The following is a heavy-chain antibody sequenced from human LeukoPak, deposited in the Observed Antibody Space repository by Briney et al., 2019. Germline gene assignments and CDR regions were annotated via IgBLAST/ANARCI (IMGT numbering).Heavy chain of an antibody. CDR2: ISYDGSNK. J-gene: IGHJ4*02. Sequence: AGGSLRLSCAASGFTFSSYGMHWVRQAPGKGLEWVAVISYDGSNKYYADSVKGRFTISRDNSKNTLYLQMNSLRAEDTAVYCCAKGGGSYYYDWGQGTLVTVSS. D-gene: IGHD1-26*01. CDR3: AKGGGSYYYD. CDR1: GFTFSSYG. V-gene: IGHV3-30*18.